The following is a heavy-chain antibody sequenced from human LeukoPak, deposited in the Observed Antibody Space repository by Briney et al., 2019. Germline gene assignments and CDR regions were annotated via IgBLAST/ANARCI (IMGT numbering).Heavy chain of an antibody. CDR2: ISGRGGST. D-gene: IGHD3-10*01. Sequence: GGSLRLSCAASGFTFSSYAMSWVRQAPGKGLEWVSGISGRGGSTYYADSVKGRFTISRDNSKNTLYLQMNSLRAEDTAVYYCAKGFPSTYGMDVWGQGTTVTVS. V-gene: IGHV3-23*01. J-gene: IGHJ6*02. CDR1: GFTFSSYA. CDR3: AKGFPSTYGMDV.